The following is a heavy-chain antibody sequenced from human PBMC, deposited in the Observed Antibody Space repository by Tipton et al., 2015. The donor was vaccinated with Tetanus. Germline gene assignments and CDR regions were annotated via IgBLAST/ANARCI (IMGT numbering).Heavy chain of an antibody. V-gene: IGHV4-39*01. CDR3: ARQCVVPAAENDYGDNAFDS. Sequence: TLSLTCTVSGGSISSSSYYWGWIRQPPGKGLEWIGNIYYNGSTYYNPSLKSRVTISVDTSKNQFSLKLSSVTAADTAVYYCARQCVVPAAENDYGDNAFDSWGQGTLVTVSS. CDR1: GGSISSSSYY. CDR2: IYYNGST. D-gene: IGHD2-2*01. J-gene: IGHJ4*02.